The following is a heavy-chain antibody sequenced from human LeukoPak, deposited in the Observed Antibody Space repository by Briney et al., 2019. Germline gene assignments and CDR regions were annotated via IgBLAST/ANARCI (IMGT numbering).Heavy chain of an antibody. D-gene: IGHD3-22*01. Sequence: PRGSLRLSCAASGFTFSNYAMSWVLQAPGKGLEWVSAISGGGGSTYYADSVKGRFTISRDNSKNTLYLQMNSLRAEDTAVYYCVKDLVNYYDSGGYYSPFDYWGQGTLVTVSS. V-gene: IGHV3-23*01. CDR1: GFTFSNYA. CDR2: ISGGGGST. J-gene: IGHJ4*02. CDR3: VKDLVNYYDSGGYYSPFDY.